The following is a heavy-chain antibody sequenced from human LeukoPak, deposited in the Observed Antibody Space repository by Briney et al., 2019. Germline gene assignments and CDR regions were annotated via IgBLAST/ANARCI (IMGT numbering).Heavy chain of an antibody. CDR1: GFTFSNYA. CDR2: MSGSGGST. D-gene: IGHD6-19*01. V-gene: IGHV3-23*01. J-gene: IGHJ4*02. Sequence: GGSLRLSCAASGFTFSNYAMSWVRQAPGKGLEWVSSMSGSGGSTYYADSVKGRFTISRDNSKNPLYLQMNNLRAEDTALYYCAKNQGQWLVPVDYWGQGTLVTVSS. CDR3: AKNQGQWLVPVDY.